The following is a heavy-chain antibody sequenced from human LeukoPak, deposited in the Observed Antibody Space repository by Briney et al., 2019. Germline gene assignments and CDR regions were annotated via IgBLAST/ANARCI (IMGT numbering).Heavy chain of an antibody. V-gene: IGHV3-30*02. J-gene: IGHJ4*02. CDR3: AKVNYDSSGYYLYSLDY. Sequence: GGSLRLSCAASGFTFSSYGMHWVRQAPGKGLEWVTFIRYDGSNEYYADSVKGRFTISRDNSKNTLYLQMNSLRAEDTAVYYCAKVNYDSSGYYLYSLDYWGQGTLVTVSS. CDR2: IRYDGSNE. CDR1: GFTFSSYG. D-gene: IGHD3-22*01.